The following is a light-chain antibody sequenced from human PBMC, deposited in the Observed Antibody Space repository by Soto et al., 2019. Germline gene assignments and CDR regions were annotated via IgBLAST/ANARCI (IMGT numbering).Light chain of an antibody. Sequence: EIVLTQSPGTLSLSPGERATLSCRASQSVSSSYLARYQQKRGQAPRLLIYGASSRATGIPDRFSGSGSGTDFTLTISRLEPEDFAVYYCQQYGSSPTFGPGTKVDIK. V-gene: IGKV3-20*01. J-gene: IGKJ3*01. CDR1: QSVSSSY. CDR2: GAS. CDR3: QQYGSSPT.